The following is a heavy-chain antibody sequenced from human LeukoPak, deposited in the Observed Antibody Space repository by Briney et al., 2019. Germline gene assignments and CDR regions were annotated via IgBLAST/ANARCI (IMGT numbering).Heavy chain of an antibody. CDR1: GGTFSSYA. CDR3: ARGFTAMTSNWFDP. CDR2: IIPILGIA. J-gene: IGHJ5*02. V-gene: IGHV1-69*04. Sequence: EASVKVSCKASGGTFSSYAISWVRQAPGQGLEWMGRIIPILGIANYAQKFQGRVTITADKSTSTAYMELSSLRSEDTAVYYCARGFTAMTSNWFDPWGQGTLVTVSS. D-gene: IGHD5-18*01.